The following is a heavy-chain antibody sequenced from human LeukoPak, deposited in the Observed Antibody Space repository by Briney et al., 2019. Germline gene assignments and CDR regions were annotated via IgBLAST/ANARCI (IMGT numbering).Heavy chain of an antibody. V-gene: IGHV4-34*01. CDR3: ARVGPFYGSGRGPNWFDR. J-gene: IGHJ5*02. CDR2: INHSGST. D-gene: IGHD3-10*01. CDR1: GGSFSGYY. Sequence: PSETLSLTCAVYGGSFSGYYWSWIRQPPGKGLEWIGEINHSGSTNYNPSLKSRVTISVDTSKNQFSLKLSSVTAADTAVYYCARVGPFYGSGRGPNWFDRWGQGTLVTVSS.